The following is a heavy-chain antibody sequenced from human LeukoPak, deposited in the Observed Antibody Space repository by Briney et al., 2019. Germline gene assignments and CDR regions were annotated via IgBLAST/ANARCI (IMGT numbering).Heavy chain of an antibody. Sequence: SETLSLTCTVSGGSINSYYWSWIRQPAGKRLEWIGRIHTSGSTNYNPSLKSRVTISVDTSKNQFSLKLSSVTAADTAVYYCARGRVTMVRGPPYYYGMDVWGQGTTVTVSS. CDR1: GGSINSYY. CDR3: ARGRVTMVRGPPYYYGMDV. CDR2: IHTSGST. V-gene: IGHV4-4*07. D-gene: IGHD3-10*01. J-gene: IGHJ6*02.